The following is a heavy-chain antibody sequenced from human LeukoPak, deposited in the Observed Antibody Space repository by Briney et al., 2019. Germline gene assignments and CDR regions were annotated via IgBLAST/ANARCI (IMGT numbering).Heavy chain of an antibody. V-gene: IGHV4-39*02. CDR3: ARDPIIIVPGGHQPPFDS. Sequence: SETLSLTCSVSGASISNNNSYWGWIRQPPGKGLEWIGSVYYDQSTYYKPPLKRQVAMSVDTPKNQFSLKLTSVTAADTAIYYCARDPIIIVPGGHQPPFDSWGQGTMVTVSS. CDR1: GASISNNNSY. J-gene: IGHJ3*02. CDR2: VYYDQST. D-gene: IGHD2/OR15-2a*01.